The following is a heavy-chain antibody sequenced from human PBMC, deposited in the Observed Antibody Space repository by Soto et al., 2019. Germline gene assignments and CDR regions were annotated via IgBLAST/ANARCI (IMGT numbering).Heavy chain of an antibody. CDR1: GFTFSSYG. CDR2: IWYDGSNK. CDR3: ARDVLAYGDPRGYFDY. D-gene: IGHD4-17*01. V-gene: IGHV3-33*01. J-gene: IGHJ4*02. Sequence: QVQLVESGGGVVQPGRSLRLSCAASGFTFSSYGMHWVRQAPGKGPEWVAVIWYDGSNKYYADSEKGRFTISRDNSKNTLYLQMNSLRAEDTAVYYCARDVLAYGDPRGYFDYWGQGTLVTVSS.